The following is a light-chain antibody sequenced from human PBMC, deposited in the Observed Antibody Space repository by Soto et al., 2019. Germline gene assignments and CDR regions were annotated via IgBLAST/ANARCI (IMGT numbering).Light chain of an antibody. CDR2: AAS. Sequence: GDIVTITCRASQSISSYLNWYQQKPGKAPKLLIYAASSLQSGVPSRFSGSGSGTDFTLTISSLQSEDFAVYYCQQYNNWPPLTFGGGTKVDIK. CDR3: QQYNNWPPLT. J-gene: IGKJ4*01. V-gene: IGKV1-39*02. CDR1: QSISSY.